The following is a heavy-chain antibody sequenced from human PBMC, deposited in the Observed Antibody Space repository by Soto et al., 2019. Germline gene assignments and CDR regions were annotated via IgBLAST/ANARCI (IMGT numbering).Heavy chain of an antibody. J-gene: IGHJ6*02. D-gene: IGHD5-18*01. CDR1: GGSISSYY. V-gene: IGHV4-4*07. Sequence: ASETLSLTCTVSGGSISSYYWSWIRQPAGKGLEWIGRIYTSVSTNYNPSLKSRVTMSVDTSKNQFSLKLSSVTAADTAVYYCARGAERGLWTYYYYGMDVWGQGTKVTVSS. CDR2: IYTSVST. CDR3: ARGAERGLWTYYYYGMDV.